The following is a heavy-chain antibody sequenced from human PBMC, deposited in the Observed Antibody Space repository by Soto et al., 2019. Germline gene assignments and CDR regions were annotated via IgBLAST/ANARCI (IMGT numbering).Heavy chain of an antibody. CDR2: ISYDGSNK. CDR1: GFTFSSYG. D-gene: IGHD4-17*01. V-gene: IGHV3-30*18. Sequence: PGGSLRLSCAASGFTFSSYGMHWVRQAPGKGLEWVAVISYDGSNKYYADSVKGRFTISRDNSKNTLYLQMNSLRAEDTAVYYCAKDYGDPYYFDYWGQGTLVTVSS. J-gene: IGHJ4*02. CDR3: AKDYGDPYYFDY.